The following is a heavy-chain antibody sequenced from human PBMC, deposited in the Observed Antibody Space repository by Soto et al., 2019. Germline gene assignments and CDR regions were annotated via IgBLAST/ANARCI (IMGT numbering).Heavy chain of an antibody. J-gene: IGHJ5*02. CDR1: GGTFSSYA. Sequence: SVKVSCKASGGTFSSYAISWVRQAPGQGLEWMGGIIPIFGTANYAQKFQGRVTITADESTSTAYMELSSLRSEDTAVYYCARGYCSGGSCYSSNWFDPWGQGTLVTVSS. V-gene: IGHV1-69*13. D-gene: IGHD2-15*01. CDR3: ARGYCSGGSCYSSNWFDP. CDR2: IIPIFGTA.